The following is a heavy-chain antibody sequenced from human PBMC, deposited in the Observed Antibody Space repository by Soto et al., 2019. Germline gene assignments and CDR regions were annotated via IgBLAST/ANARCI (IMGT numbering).Heavy chain of an antibody. CDR1: GFSFSRYA. CDR2: LSGSGTDT. CDR3: LKQGYTYGLIYWYFDL. Sequence: EVQLLESGGGLVQPGGSLRLSCVASGFSFSRYAMSWVRQTPGWGLAWVAGLSGSGTDTYFADSVQGRITISRDNSKNTLSLELSFVTTDDTATYFCLKQGYTYGLIYWYFDLWGRGRLVTVSS. J-gene: IGHJ2*01. D-gene: IGHD2-15*01. V-gene: IGHV3-23*01.